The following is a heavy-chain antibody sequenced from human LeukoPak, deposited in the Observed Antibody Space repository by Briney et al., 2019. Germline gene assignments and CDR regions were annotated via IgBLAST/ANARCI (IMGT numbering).Heavy chain of an antibody. CDR3: AYSSGYYH. Sequence: GGSLRLSCSASGFIISNYAMHWVRQAPGKGLEYVSAISSNGGGTYYADSVKGRFTISRDNSKNTLHLQMSSLRAEDTAVYYCAYSSGYYHWGEGTLVTVSS. J-gene: IGHJ5*02. D-gene: IGHD3-22*01. CDR2: ISSNGGGT. CDR1: GFIISNYA. V-gene: IGHV3-64D*06.